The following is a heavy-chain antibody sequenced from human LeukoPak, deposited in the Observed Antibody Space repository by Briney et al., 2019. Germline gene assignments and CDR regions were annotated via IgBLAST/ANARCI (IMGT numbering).Heavy chain of an antibody. J-gene: IGHJ4*02. D-gene: IGHD3-10*01. V-gene: IGHV1-2*02. CDR2: INPNSGGT. CDR1: GYTFTGYY. Sequence: GASVKVSCKASGYTFTGYYMHWVRQAPGQGLEWMGWINPNSGGTNYAQRFQGRVTLTRDTSINTAYMELSRLRSDDTAVYCCARGPFGELYWVDYWGQGTLVTVSS. CDR3: ARGPFGELYWVDY.